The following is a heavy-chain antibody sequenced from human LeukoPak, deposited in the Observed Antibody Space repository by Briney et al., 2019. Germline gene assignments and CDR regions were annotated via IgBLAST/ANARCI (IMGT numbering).Heavy chain of an antibody. CDR2: ISAYNGNT. V-gene: IGHV1-18*01. J-gene: IGHJ6*03. Sequence: VASVTVSCKASGYTFTSYGISWVRQAPGQGLEWMGWISAYNGNTNYAQKLQGRVTMTTDTSTSTAYMELRSLRSDDTAVYYCAREWSSSSGYYYYYMDVWGKGTTVTVSS. CDR1: GYTFTSYG. CDR3: AREWSSSSGYYYYYMDV. D-gene: IGHD6-6*01.